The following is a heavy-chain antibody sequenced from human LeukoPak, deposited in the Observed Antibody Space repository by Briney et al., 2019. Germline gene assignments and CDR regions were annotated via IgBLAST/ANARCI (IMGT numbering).Heavy chain of an antibody. CDR2: ISASGGSP. D-gene: IGHD3-22*01. Sequence: GGSLRLSCAASGFTFSSYAMTWARQAPGKGLDWVSGISASGGSPYYADSVKGRFTISRDNSKNTLYLQMNSLRAEDTAVYYCAKRNYDSSGYYPHYFDYWGQGTLVTVSS. CDR3: AKRNYDSSGYYPHYFDY. CDR1: GFTFSSYA. J-gene: IGHJ4*02. V-gene: IGHV3-23*01.